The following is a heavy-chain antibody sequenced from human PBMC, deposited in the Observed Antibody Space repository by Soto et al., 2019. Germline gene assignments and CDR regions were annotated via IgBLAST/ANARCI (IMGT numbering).Heavy chain of an antibody. D-gene: IGHD3-22*01. CDR2: IYWADDK. CDR3: AHSLIGYYYDSSGSNWFDP. Sequence: QITLKESGPTLVKPTQTLTLTCTFSGFSLSTSGVGVGWIRQPPGKALEWLALIYWADDKRYSPSLKNRPTITKDTSKNQVVLTMTNMDPVDTATYYCAHSLIGYYYDSSGSNWFDPWGQGTLVTVSS. CDR1: GFSLSTSGVG. J-gene: IGHJ5*02. V-gene: IGHV2-5*02.